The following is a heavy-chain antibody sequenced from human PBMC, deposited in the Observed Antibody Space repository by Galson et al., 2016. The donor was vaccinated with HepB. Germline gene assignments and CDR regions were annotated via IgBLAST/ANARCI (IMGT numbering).Heavy chain of an antibody. V-gene: IGHV3-74*01. Sequence: SLRLSCAVSGFTFGNYWMHWVRQAPGQGLVWAARINTDGTDTHYADSVKGRFTISRDNAKSTVYLQMDSLRVDDTAVYYCARSPRILWFEVDYWGQGILVTVSS. CDR1: GFTFGNYW. CDR3: ARSPRILWFEVDY. CDR2: INTDGTDT. D-gene: IGHD3-10*01. J-gene: IGHJ4*02.